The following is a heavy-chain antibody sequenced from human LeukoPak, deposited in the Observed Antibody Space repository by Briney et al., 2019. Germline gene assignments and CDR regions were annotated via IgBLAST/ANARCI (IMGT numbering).Heavy chain of an antibody. J-gene: IGHJ4*02. D-gene: IGHD5-24*01. Sequence: GGSLRLSCAASGFTVSSNYMSWVRQAPGKGLEWVSVIYSGGSTYYADSVKGRFTISRDNSKNTLYLQMNSLRAEDTAVYYCARAGRRRWLQFVGAFDYWGQGTLVTVSS. CDR1: GFTVSSNY. V-gene: IGHV3-66*01. CDR2: IYSGGST. CDR3: ARAGRRRWLQFVGAFDY.